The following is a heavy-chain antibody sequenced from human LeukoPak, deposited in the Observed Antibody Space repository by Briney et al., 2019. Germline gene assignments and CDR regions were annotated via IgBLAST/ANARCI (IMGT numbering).Heavy chain of an antibody. J-gene: IGHJ4*02. CDR1: GFTFSSYA. Sequence: GGSLRLSCAASGFTFSSYAMNWVRQAPGKGLEWVAAISTGGGTTYYAESWKAPFTISRDDSKNTLYLQMNSLRVEDTAVYYCAKDRWVGATISHYFDYWGQVTPVTVSS. CDR3: AKDRWVGATISHYFDY. D-gene: IGHD1-26*01. V-gene: IGHV3-23*01. CDR2: ISTGGGTT.